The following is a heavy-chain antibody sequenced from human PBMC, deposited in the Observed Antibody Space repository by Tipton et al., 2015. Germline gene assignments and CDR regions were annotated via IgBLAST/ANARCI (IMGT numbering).Heavy chain of an antibody. CDR2: IWYDGSNE. J-gene: IGHJ5*02. Sequence: SLRLSCAASGFIFSRYGMHWVRQAPGKGLEWVAIIWYDGSNEDYADSVKGRFTISRDNSKNTVYLQMNRLTTEDTALYYCAKDYHMGIPNWIDPWGQGTLVTVSS. D-gene: IGHD7-27*01. V-gene: IGHV3-30*02. CDR1: GFIFSRYG. CDR3: AKDYHMGIPNWIDP.